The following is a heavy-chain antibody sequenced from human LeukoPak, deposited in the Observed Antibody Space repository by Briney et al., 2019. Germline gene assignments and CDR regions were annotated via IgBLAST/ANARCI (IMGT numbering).Heavy chain of an antibody. CDR2: IYHSGST. Sequence: GSLRLSCAASGFTFNIYGMHWVRQAPGKGLEWIGSIYHSGSTNYNPSLKSRVTISVDKSKNQFSLKLSSVTAADTAVYYCARVRIAVAGTYDYWGQGTLVTVSS. V-gene: IGHV4-4*02. J-gene: IGHJ4*02. CDR3: ARVRIAVAGTYDY. D-gene: IGHD6-19*01. CDR1: GFTFNIYG.